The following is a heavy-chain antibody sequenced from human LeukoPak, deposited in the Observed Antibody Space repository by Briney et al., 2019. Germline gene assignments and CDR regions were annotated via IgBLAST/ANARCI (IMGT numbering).Heavy chain of an antibody. CDR1: GGSISSYY. CDR3: ARVEDILTGYYRRPYYYYGMDV. D-gene: IGHD3-9*01. J-gene: IGHJ6*02. Sequence: SETLSLTCTVSGGSISSYYWSWIRQPPGKGLEWIGYIYYSGSTNYNPSLKSRVTISVDTSKNQFSLKLSSVTAADTAVYYCARVEDILTGYYRRPYYYYGMDVWGQGTTVTVSS. CDR2: IYYSGST. V-gene: IGHV4-59*01.